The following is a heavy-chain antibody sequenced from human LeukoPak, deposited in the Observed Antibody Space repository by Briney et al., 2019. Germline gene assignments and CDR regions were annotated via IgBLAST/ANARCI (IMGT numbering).Heavy chain of an antibody. V-gene: IGHV1-18*01. Sequence: ASVKVSCKASGYTFSIYGFSWVRQAPGQGLEWMGWISAYNGYTNYTQKLQGRVTMTTDTSTSTAYMELRSLRSDDTAVYYCARDGGGTSDYWGQGTLVTVSS. D-gene: IGHD3-16*01. CDR1: GYTFSIYG. CDR3: ARDGGGTSDY. J-gene: IGHJ4*02. CDR2: ISAYNGYT.